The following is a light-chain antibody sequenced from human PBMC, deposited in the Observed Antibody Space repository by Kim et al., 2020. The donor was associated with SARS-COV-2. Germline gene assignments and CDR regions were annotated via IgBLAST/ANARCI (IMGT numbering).Light chain of an antibody. CDR2: SDN. J-gene: IGLJ3*02. V-gene: IGLV1-44*01. CDR3: AAWDDSLNGPV. Sequence: QSVLTQPPSASETPGQRVIISCSGSSSNIGRNAVNWYQQVPGTAPKLLIYSDNQRPSGVPDRFSGSKSGTSASLAISGLLSEDEADYYCAAWDDSLNGPVFGGGTKLTVL. CDR1: SSNIGRNA.